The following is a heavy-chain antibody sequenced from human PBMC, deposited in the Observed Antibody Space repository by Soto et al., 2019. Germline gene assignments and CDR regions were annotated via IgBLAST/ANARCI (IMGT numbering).Heavy chain of an antibody. CDR3: ASGIGYGDSYFDY. J-gene: IGHJ4*02. D-gene: IGHD4-17*01. Sequence: QLVQSGAEVKKPGASVKVSCKASGYTFTNYAISWVRQAPGQGLEWMGWVSAYNGNTDYEQKFQGRVTMTTDTSTRTAYMELRSLRSDDSAVYYCASGIGYGDSYFDYWGQGTLVTVSS. CDR2: VSAYNGNT. CDR1: GYTFTNYA. V-gene: IGHV1-18*01.